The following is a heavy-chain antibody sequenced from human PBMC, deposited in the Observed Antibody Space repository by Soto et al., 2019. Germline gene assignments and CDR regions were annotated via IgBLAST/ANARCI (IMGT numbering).Heavy chain of an antibody. D-gene: IGHD2-8*01. CDR3: ARGDSTDCSNGVCSFFYHHDMDV. CDR2: INPKSGGT. Sequence: ASAKVSCKASRYSFTYYHIHWLRQAPGQGLEWLGLINPKSGGTSTAQKFQGWVTMTTDTSISTASMELTRLTSDDTAIYYCARGDSTDCSNGVCSFFYHHDMDVWGQGTTVTVYS. J-gene: IGHJ6*02. CDR1: RYSFTYYH. V-gene: IGHV1-2*04.